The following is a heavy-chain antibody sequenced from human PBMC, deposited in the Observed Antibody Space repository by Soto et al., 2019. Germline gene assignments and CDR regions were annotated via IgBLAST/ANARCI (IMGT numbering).Heavy chain of an antibody. CDR2: IYYSGST. Sequence: SETLSLTCTVSGGSISSYYWSWIRQPPGKGLEWIGYIYYSGSTNYNPSLKSRVTISVDTSKNQFSLKLSSVTAADTAVYYCARGQPFGESYFDYWGQGTLVTVSS. J-gene: IGHJ4*02. CDR1: GGSISSYY. D-gene: IGHD3-10*01. CDR3: ARGQPFGESYFDY. V-gene: IGHV4-59*01.